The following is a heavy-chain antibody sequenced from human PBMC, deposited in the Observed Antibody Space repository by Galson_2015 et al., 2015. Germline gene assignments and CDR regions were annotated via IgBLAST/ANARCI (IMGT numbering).Heavy chain of an antibody. Sequence: QSGAEVKKPGESLKISCKGSGYSFSTYWIGWVRQMPGKGLEWMGIIYPRDSDTKYSPSFQGQVSISADKSISTAYLQWSSLKASDTGIYYCARMSGTLVDYWGQGTLVTVSS. CDR3: ARMSGTLVDY. J-gene: IGHJ4*02. D-gene: IGHD6-13*01. V-gene: IGHV5-51*01. CDR1: GYSFSTYW. CDR2: IYPRDSDT.